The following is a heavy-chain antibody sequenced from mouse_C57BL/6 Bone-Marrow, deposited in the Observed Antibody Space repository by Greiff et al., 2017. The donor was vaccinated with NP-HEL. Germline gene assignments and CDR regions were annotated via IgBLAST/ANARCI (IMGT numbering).Heavy chain of an antibody. Sequence: VQLQQSVAELVRPGASVKLSCTASGFNITNTYMHRVKQRPEQGLEWIGRIAPANGNTKYATKFPGKATITADTSSNTAYLQLSSLTSEDTAIYYCAQTTVLAVDYWGKGTTRTVSS. D-gene: IGHD1-1*01. V-gene: IGHV14-3*01. J-gene: IGHJ2*01. CDR1: GFNITNTY. CDR2: IAPANGNT. CDR3: AQTTVLAVDY.